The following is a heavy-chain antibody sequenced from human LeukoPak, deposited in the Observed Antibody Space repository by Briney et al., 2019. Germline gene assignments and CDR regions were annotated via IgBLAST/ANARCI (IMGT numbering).Heavy chain of an antibody. Sequence: SETLSLTCTVSGGSISSGGYYWSWMRQHPGKGVEWIGYIYYSGSTYYNPSLKSRVTISVDTSKNQFSLKLSSVTAADTAVYYCARGRYCSGGSCYPFDYWGQGTLVTVSS. CDR1: GGSISSGGYY. V-gene: IGHV4-31*03. CDR3: ARGRYCSGGSCYPFDY. CDR2: IYYSGST. D-gene: IGHD2-15*01. J-gene: IGHJ4*02.